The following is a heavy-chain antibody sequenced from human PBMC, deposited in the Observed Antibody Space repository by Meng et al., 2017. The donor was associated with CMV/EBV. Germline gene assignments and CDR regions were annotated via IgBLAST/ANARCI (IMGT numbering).Heavy chain of an antibody. V-gene: IGHV3-21*01. CDR3: ARPGYDSSGAIDAFDI. CDR2: ISSSSSYI. D-gene: IGHD3-22*01. J-gene: IGHJ3*02. Sequence: GFALRSCSMNGVSQAPGKGLEWVSSISSSSSYIYYASSVKGRLTISRDNAKNSLYLQMNSLRAEDTAVYYCARPGYDSSGAIDAFDIWGQGTMVTVSS. CDR1: GFALRSCS.